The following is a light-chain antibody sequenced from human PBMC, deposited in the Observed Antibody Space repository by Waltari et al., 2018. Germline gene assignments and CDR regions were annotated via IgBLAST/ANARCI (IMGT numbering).Light chain of an antibody. CDR2: WAS. J-gene: IGKJ4*01. V-gene: IGKV4-1*01. CDR3: QQYYTSPLT. CDR1: QSVLSRSNNKNY. Sequence: DIVMTQSPDSLAVSLGERATINCRSSQSVLSRSNNKNYLAWYQRKQGQPPKLLIYWASLRESGVPERFSGSGSATDFTLTISSLQAEDVAVYYCQQYYTSPLTFGGGTKVEIK.